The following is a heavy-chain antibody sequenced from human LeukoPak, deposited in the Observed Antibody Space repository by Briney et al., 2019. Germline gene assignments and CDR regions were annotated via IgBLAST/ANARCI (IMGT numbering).Heavy chain of an antibody. Sequence: GGSLRLSCAASGFSFTDAWMSWVRQAPGKGLEWVGRIRSKGDGGTPDYAAPVQGRFTISRDDSKNTLYLQMNSLKTEDTAVYYCTTDGYGRSSPHTFDNWGQGTLVTVSS. CDR2: IRSKGDGGTP. V-gene: IGHV3-15*01. CDR1: GFSFTDAW. D-gene: IGHD2-2*03. CDR3: TTDGYGRSSPHTFDN. J-gene: IGHJ4*02.